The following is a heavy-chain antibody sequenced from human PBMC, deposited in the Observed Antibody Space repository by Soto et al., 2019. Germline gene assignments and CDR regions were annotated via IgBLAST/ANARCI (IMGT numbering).Heavy chain of an antibody. CDR2: INHSGST. D-gene: IGHD4-17*01. CDR3: ARGRTGIAVTTGGWFDP. V-gene: IGHV4-34*01. Sequence: QVQLQQWGAGLLKPSETLSLTCAVYGGSFSGYYWSWIRQPPGKGLEWIGEINHSGSTNYNPSLKSRVTISVDTSKNQFSLKLSSVTAAETAVYYCARGRTGIAVTTGGWFDPWGQGTLVTVSS. J-gene: IGHJ5*02. CDR1: GGSFSGYY.